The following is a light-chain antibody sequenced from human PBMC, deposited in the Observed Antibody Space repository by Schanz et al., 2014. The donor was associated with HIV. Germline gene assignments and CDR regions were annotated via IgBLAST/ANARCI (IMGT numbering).Light chain of an antibody. V-gene: IGLV1-40*01. CDR1: SSNIGAGYD. J-gene: IGLJ2*01. CDR2: GNT. CDR3: SSYAGSNAVV. Sequence: QSVLTQPPSVSGAPGQRVTISCTGSSSNIGAGYDVHWSQKLPGTAPKLLIHGNTNRPSGVPDRYSGSKSGTSASLAISGLQAEDEADYYCSSYAGSNAVVFGGGTKLTVL.